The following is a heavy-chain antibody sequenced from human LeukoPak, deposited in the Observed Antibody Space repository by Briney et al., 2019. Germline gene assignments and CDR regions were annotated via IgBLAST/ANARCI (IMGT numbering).Heavy chain of an antibody. Sequence: GESLKISCKGSGYSFTRHWIGWVRQMPGKGLEWMGIIYPGDSDTKYSPSFQGQVTISADKSITTAYLQWSSLKASDTAMYYCASSRIVGATDAFDIWGQGTMVTVSS. V-gene: IGHV5-51*01. J-gene: IGHJ3*02. D-gene: IGHD1-26*01. CDR1: GYSFTRHW. CDR2: IYPGDSDT. CDR3: ASSRIVGATDAFDI.